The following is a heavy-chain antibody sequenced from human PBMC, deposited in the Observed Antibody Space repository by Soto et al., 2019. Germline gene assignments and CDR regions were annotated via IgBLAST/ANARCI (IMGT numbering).Heavy chain of an antibody. Sequence: VQLQESGPGLVNPSGTLSLTCAVSGGSISSNNWWSWVRQPPGKGLEWIGEIFHDGSVNYNPSLSGRVTIAVDKSNNQVSLNLNSVTAADTAIYSCARVMDGPTYLPSGLDYWGQGTLVTVSS. D-gene: IGHD2-8*01. CDR1: GGSISSNNW. J-gene: IGHJ4*02. CDR2: IFHDGSV. V-gene: IGHV4-4*02. CDR3: ARVMDGPTYLPSGLDY.